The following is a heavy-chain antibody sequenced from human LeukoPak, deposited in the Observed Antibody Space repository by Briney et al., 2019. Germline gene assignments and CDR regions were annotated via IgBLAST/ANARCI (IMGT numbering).Heavy chain of an antibody. Sequence: GGSLGLSCAASGFTVSAYYMSWVRQAPGKGLEWVSVLFGGGTIYYADSVNGRFTISRDNSKNTLYLQLNSLRAEDTAVYYCARGPRVATYYYFDYWGQGTLVTVSS. CDR3: ARGPRVATYYYFDY. V-gene: IGHV3-53*01. CDR1: GFTVSAYY. CDR2: LFGGGTI. D-gene: IGHD1-1*01. J-gene: IGHJ4*02.